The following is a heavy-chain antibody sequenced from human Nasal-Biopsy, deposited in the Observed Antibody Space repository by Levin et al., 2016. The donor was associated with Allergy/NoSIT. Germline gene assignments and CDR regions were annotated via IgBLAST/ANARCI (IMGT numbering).Heavy chain of an antibody. CDR1: GGSISSYY. D-gene: IGHD3-22*01. Sequence: SETLSLTCTVSGGSISSYYWSWIRQPPGKGLEWIGYIHSSGSTNYNPSLKSRVTISVDTSKNQFSLSLSSVTAADTAVYYCAKGYFDSRGSSNCFDPWGQGTLVTVSS. CDR2: IHSSGST. V-gene: IGHV4-59*01. CDR3: AKGYFDSRGSSNCFDP. J-gene: IGHJ5*02.